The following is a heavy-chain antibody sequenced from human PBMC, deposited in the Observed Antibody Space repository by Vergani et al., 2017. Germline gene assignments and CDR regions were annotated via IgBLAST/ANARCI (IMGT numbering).Heavy chain of an antibody. Sequence: QVQLQESGPGLVKPSQTLSLTCTVSGGSISSGGYYWSWIRQHPGKGLEWIGHIYYSGSTYYNPSLKRLVTITVDPSKNQFSLKLSSVTAAETAVYYWARVRSRWQLESNGADVWGKGTTVTVSS. D-gene: IGHD2-15*01. CDR2: IYYSGST. CDR3: ARVRSRWQLESNGADV. J-gene: IGHJ6*04. V-gene: IGHV4-31*01. CDR1: GGSISSGGYY.